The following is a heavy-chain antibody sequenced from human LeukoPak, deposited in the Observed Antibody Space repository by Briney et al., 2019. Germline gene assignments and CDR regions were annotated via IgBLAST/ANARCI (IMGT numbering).Heavy chain of an antibody. J-gene: IGHJ6*03. V-gene: IGHV3-21*01. CDR3: ARDRWGYNGFWSGSHTTYYYYMDV. CDR1: GGSISSSN. CDR2: ISSSSSYI. D-gene: IGHD3-3*01. Sequence: ETLSLTCAVSGGSISSSNWWSWVRQPPGKGLEWVSSISSSSSYIYYADAVKGRFTISRDNAKNSLYLQMNSLRAEDTAVYFCARDRWGYNGFWSGSHTTYYYYMDVWGKGTTVTVSS.